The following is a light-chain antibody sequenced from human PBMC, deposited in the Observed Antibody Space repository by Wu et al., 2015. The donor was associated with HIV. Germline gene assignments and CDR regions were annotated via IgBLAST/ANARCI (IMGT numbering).Light chain of an antibody. CDR3: QEYDSYPYT. J-gene: IGKJ2*01. V-gene: IGKV1-5*03. CDR2: KAS. CDR1: QSISIW. Sequence: DIQMTQSPSTLSASVGDRVTITCRASQSISIWLAWYQQKPGKAPKLLIYKASTLRSGVPSRFSGSGSGTEFTLTISSLQPDDFATYHCQEYDSYPYTFGQGTKLEIK.